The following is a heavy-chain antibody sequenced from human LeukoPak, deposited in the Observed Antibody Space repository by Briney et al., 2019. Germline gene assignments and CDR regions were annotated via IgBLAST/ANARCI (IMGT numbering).Heavy chain of an antibody. Sequence: ASVKVSCKASGGTFSSYAISWVRQAPGQGLEWMGRIIPILGIANYAQKFQGRVTITADKSTSTAYMELSSLRSEDTAVYYCASYCTTAGCYADAFDIWGQGTLVTVSS. D-gene: IGHD2-2*01. CDR1: GGTFSSYA. J-gene: IGHJ3*02. CDR2: IIPILGIA. CDR3: ASYCTTAGCYADAFDI. V-gene: IGHV1-69*04.